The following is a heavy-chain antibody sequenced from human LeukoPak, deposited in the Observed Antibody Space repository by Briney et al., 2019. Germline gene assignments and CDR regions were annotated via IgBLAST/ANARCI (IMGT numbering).Heavy chain of an antibody. CDR1: GYTFTDYY. J-gene: IGHJ3*01. CDR3: ARDESRSWDNALDV. CDR2: ISLNSGDT. V-gene: IGHV1-2*02. D-gene: IGHD1-26*01. Sequence: ASVKVSCKASGYTFTDYYMHWVRQAPGRGLEWMGFISLNSGDTNYAQKFQGRVTMTRDTSISTAHMELTRLMSDDTAMYYCARDESRSWDNALDVWGQGTKVIVS.